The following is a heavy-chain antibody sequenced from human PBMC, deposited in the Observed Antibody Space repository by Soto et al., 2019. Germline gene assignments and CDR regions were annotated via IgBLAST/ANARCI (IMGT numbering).Heavy chain of an antibody. D-gene: IGHD6-19*01. CDR3: AMDRGPSSGGYAFEY. CDR1: GGSISSGNYY. V-gene: IGHV4-31*03. J-gene: IGHJ4*02. Sequence: QVQLQETGPGLVKPSQTLSLTCTVSGGSISSGNYYWSWIRQHPGKGLEWIGYIYYSGSTNYNPSLKSRVTITVDTSKQQVSLELGTGTAADTAVYYWAMDRGPSSGGYAFEYRGQGTLGTVSS. CDR2: IYYSGST.